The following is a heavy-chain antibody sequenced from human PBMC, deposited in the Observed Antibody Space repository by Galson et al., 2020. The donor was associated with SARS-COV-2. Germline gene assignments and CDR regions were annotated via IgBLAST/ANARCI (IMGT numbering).Heavy chain of an antibody. CDR1: GGTFSSYA. V-gene: IGHV1-69*13. D-gene: IGHD1-26*01. CDR3: ARASFRVGATKGGMDV. J-gene: IGHJ6*02. Sequence: SVKVSCKASGGTFSSYAISWVRQAPGQGLEWMGGIIPIFGTANYAQKFQGRVTITADESTSTAYMELSSLRSEDTAVYYCARASFRVGATKGGMDVWGQGTTVTVSS. CDR2: IIPIFGTA.